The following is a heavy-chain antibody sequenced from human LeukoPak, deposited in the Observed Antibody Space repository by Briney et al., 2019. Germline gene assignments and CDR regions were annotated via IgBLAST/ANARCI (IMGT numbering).Heavy chain of an antibody. Sequence: SVKVSCKASGGTFSSYAISWVRQAPGQGLEWMGGVIPIFGTANYAQKFQGRVTITTDESTSTAYMELSSLRSEDTAVYYCARVSHIVASHYYYYMDVWGKGTTVTVSS. V-gene: IGHV1-69*05. CDR2: VIPIFGTA. CDR3: ARVSHIVASHYYYYMDV. CDR1: GGTFSSYA. D-gene: IGHD5-12*01. J-gene: IGHJ6*03.